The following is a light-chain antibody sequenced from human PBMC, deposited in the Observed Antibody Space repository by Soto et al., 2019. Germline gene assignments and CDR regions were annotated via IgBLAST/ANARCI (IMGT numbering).Light chain of an antibody. CDR2: SDN. V-gene: IGLV1-44*01. CDR3: AAWDDSLSGNYV. CDR1: SSNIGSNT. Sequence: QSVLTQPPSASGTPGQRVTISCSGSSSNIGSNTINWYQQLPGTAPKLLIYSDNRRPSGVPDRFSGSRSGTSASLAISGLQSEDEADYYCAAWDDSLSGNYVFGTGTKVTVL. J-gene: IGLJ1*01.